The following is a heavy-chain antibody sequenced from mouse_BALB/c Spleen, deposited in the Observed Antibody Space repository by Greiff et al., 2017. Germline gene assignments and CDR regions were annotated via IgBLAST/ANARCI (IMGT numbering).Heavy chain of an antibody. CDR2: INPDSSTI. J-gene: IGHJ4*01. CDR1: GFDFSRYW. V-gene: IGHV4-1*02. CDR3: ARRPLHYGSDYYAMDY. D-gene: IGHD1-1*02. Sequence: EVKVIESGGGLVQPGGSLKLSCAASGFDFSRYWMSWVRQAPGKGLEWIGEINPDSSTINYTPSLKDKFIISRDNAKNTLYLQMSKVRSEDTALYYCARRPLHYGSDYYAMDYWGQGTSVTVSS.